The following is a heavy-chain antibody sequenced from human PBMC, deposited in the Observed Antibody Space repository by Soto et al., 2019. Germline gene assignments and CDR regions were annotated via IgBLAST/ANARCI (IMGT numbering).Heavy chain of an antibody. J-gene: IGHJ6*02. CDR1: GGTFSNYA. V-gene: IGHV1-69*01. D-gene: IGHD2-8*01. CDR3: ASGYCTNGVCYIVGGGDV. CDR2: LIPIFDTA. Sequence: QVQLVQSGAEVKKPGSSVKVSCKASGGTFSNYAISWVRQAPGQGLEWMGGLIPIFDTANYAQRFQGRVTITADASTSTTYMELSSLSSEDSAVYYCASGYCTNGVCYIVGGGDVWGQGTTVTVTS.